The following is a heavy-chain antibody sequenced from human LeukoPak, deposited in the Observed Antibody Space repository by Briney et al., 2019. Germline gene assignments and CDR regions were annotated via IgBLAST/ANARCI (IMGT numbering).Heavy chain of an antibody. CDR1: GYSFTSYW. D-gene: IGHD6-13*01. V-gene: IGHV5-10-1*01. CDR2: IDPSDSYT. J-gene: IGHJ4*02. Sequence: PGESLKISCKGSGYSFTSYWISWVRQMPGKGLEWMGRIDPSDSYTNYSPSFQGHVTISADKSISTAYLQRSSLKASDTAMYYCARSEVINIAAAADYWGQGTLVTVSS. CDR3: ARSEVINIAAAADY.